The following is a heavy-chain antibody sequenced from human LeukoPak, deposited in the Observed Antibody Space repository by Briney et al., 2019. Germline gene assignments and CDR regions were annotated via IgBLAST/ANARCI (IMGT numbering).Heavy chain of an antibody. CDR1: GYTFTSYG. Sequence: ASVKVSFQSSGYTFTSYGFSWVRQAPGQGLEWMGWISAYYGNTNYAQKLQGRVTITTDTSTSTAYMERRSLRADDTAVYYCARGGRSAAAGTLAYWGQGTLVTVSS. V-gene: IGHV1-18*01. J-gene: IGHJ4*02. CDR2: ISAYYGNT. D-gene: IGHD6-13*01. CDR3: ARGGRSAAAGTLAY.